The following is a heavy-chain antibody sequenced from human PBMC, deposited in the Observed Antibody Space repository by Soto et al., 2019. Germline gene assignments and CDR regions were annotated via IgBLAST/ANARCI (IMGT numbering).Heavy chain of an antibody. D-gene: IGHD3-22*01. J-gene: IGHJ4*02. Sequence: GASVKVSCKASGGTFSSYAISWVRQAPGQGHEWMGGIIPIFGTANYAQKFQGRVTITADETTSTAYMELSSLRSDDTAVYYCDYYYDSSGYYFDCWGQGTLIAVSS. CDR1: GGTFSSYA. CDR3: DYYYDSSGYYFDC. CDR2: IIPIFGTA. V-gene: IGHV1-69*13.